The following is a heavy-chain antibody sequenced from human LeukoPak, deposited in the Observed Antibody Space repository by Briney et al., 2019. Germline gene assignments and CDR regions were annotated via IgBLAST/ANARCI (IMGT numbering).Heavy chain of an antibody. CDR3: ARGRGGDSSGWYRSGAFDI. J-gene: IGHJ3*02. CDR2: INSDGRST. Sequence: GGSLRLSCAASGFTFSSYWMHWVRQAPGKGLVWVSRINSDGRSTSYADSVKGRFTISRDNAKNTLYLQMNSLRAEDTAVYYCARGRGGDSSGWYRSGAFDIWGQGTMVTVSS. V-gene: IGHV3-74*01. D-gene: IGHD6-19*01. CDR1: GFTFSSYW.